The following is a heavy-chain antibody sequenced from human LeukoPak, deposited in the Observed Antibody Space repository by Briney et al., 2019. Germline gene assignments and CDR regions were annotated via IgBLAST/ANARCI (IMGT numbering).Heavy chain of an antibody. Sequence: GGSLRLSCAASGFTFSSYRMNWVRQAPGKGLEWASCISTSANDIYYADSVKGRFTISRDNAKNSLYLQMNSLRAEDTAVYYCARGELSFDYWGQGTLVTVSS. CDR3: ARGELSFDY. V-gene: IGHV3-21*01. CDR1: GFTFSSYR. CDR2: ISTSANDI. J-gene: IGHJ4*02. D-gene: IGHD1-7*01.